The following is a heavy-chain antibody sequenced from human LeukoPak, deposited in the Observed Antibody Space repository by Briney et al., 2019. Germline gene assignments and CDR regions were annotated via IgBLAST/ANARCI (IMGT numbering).Heavy chain of an antibody. CDR2: ISYDGSNK. J-gene: IGHJ4*02. CDR1: GFTLRSYA. V-gene: IGHV3-30*04. Sequence: GGSLRLSCVASGFTLRSYAMHWVRQAPGKGLEWVAVISYDGSNKYYADSVKGRFTISRDNSKNTLYLQMNSLRAEDTAVYYCARVIGDYWGQGTLVTVSS. CDR3: ARVIGDY.